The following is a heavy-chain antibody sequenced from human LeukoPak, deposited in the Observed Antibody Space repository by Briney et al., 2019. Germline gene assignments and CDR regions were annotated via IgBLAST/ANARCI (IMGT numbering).Heavy chain of an antibody. CDR1: GYTFTGYY. V-gene: IGHV1-2*02. CDR2: INPNSGGT. D-gene: IGHD3-9*01. J-gene: IGHJ5*02. CDR3: ARDRVMSYYDILTGNWFDP. Sequence: ASVKVSCKASGYTFTGYYMHWVRQAPGQGLEWMGWINPNSGGTNYAQKFQGRVTMTRDTSTSTVYMELSSLRSEDTAVYYCARDRVMSYYDILTGNWFDPWGQGTLVTVSS.